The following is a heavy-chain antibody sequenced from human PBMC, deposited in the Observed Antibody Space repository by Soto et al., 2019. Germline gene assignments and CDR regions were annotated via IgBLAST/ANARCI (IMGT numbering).Heavy chain of an antibody. J-gene: IGHJ6*02. CDR2: ISPYTGNT. V-gene: IGHV1-18*01. CDR3: VMVDNYVTPTPQDG. Sequence: QVQLVQSGDEVKKPGASVKVSCKASGYIFVNYGIAWVRQAPGQGLEWMGWISPYTGNTHSATKIQGRLTMTTDTPTSTAYMDLGSLTSDDTAVYYCVMVDNYVTPTPQDGWGQGTTVTVSS. CDR1: GYIFVNYG. D-gene: IGHD3-16*01.